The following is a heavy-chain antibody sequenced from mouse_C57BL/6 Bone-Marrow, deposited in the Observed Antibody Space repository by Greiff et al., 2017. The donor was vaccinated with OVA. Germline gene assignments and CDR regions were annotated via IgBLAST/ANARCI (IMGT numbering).Heavy chain of an antibody. CDR3: ARHGFGSSYGYFDY. D-gene: IGHD1-1*01. CDR2: ISSGGSYT. V-gene: IGHV5-6*01. CDR1: GFTFSSYG. Sequence: EVQLVESGGDLVKPGGSLKLSCAASGFTFSSYGMSWVRQTPDKRLEWVATISSGGSYTYYPDSVKGRFTISRDNAKNTLYLQMSSLKSEDTAMYYCARHGFGSSYGYFDYWGQGTTLTVSS. J-gene: IGHJ2*01.